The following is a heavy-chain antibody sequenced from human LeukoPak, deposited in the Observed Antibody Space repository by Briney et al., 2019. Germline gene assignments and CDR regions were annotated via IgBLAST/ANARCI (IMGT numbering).Heavy chain of an antibody. Sequence: GGSLRLSCTASGFTFSHHWMAWVRQSPGKGLEWVANIKEDGSEKDYVDSVKGRFTISRDNGKNSLYLQMNSLRGEDTAVYYCARLNWNYADYWGQGTLVTVST. J-gene: IGHJ4*02. D-gene: IGHD3-3*01. CDR3: ARLNWNYADY. V-gene: IGHV3-7*01. CDR2: IKEDGSEK. CDR1: GFTFSHHW.